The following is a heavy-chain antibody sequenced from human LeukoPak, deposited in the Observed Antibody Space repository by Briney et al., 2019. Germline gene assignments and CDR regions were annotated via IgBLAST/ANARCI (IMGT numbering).Heavy chain of an antibody. J-gene: IGHJ4*02. CDR1: GFTFKDYA. Sequence: PGGSLRLSCAASGFTFKDYAMSWVRQAPGTGLEWVSSMTGGSGSTYYADSVEGRFTISRDNSKNILFLQMNSLRADDTAIYYCARSSTNMVLYYFDFWGQGTLVPVSS. D-gene: IGHD3-10*01. CDR3: ARSSTNMVLYYFDF. V-gene: IGHV3-23*01. CDR2: MTGGSGST.